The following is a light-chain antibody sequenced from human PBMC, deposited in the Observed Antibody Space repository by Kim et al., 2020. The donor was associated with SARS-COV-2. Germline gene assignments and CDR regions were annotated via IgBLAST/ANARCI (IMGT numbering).Light chain of an antibody. J-gene: IGKJ4*01. CDR1: RSLDSSD. CDR3: QQFGAT. CDR2: GAS. V-gene: IGKV3-20*01. Sequence: PSLSPGERATLSCSASRSLDSSDLSWYQQKPGQAPRLLIHGASSRATGIPDRFSGRGSGTDFTLTISRLEPEDFAIYYCQQFGATFGGGTKVDIK.